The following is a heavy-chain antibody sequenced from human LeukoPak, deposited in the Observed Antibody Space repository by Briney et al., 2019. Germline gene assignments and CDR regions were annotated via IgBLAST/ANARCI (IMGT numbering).Heavy chain of an antibody. CDR3: ARGRGVGAIRFDP. D-gene: IGHD1-26*01. Sequence: GGSLRLSCAASGFTFSNYEMNWVRQPPAKGLEWVSYISGSGSTIYYADSVKGRFTISRDNAKNSLYLQMSSLRAEDTAVYYCARGRGVGAIRFDPWGQGTLVTVSS. J-gene: IGHJ5*02. CDR2: ISGSGSTI. CDR1: GFTFSNYE. V-gene: IGHV3-48*03.